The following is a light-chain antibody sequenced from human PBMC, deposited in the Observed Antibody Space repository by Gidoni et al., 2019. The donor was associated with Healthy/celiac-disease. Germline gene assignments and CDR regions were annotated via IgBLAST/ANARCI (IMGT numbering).Light chain of an antibody. J-gene: IGKJ1*01. Sequence: IQLNQSPSFMSASVGDRVTITCRASQGIISYLAWDQQKPGKAPKLLIYAASTLQSGVPSRFIGSGSGTEFTLTISSLQPEDLATYYCQQLNSYTWTCGQXTKVEIK. CDR2: AAS. CDR1: QGIISY. V-gene: IGKV1-9*01. CDR3: QQLNSYTWT.